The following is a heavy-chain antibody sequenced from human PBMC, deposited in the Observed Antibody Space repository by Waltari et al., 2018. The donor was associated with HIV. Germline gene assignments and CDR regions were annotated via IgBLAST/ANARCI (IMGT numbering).Heavy chain of an antibody. Sequence: QVQLQQCGAGLLKPSETLSLTCAVYGGSFSGYSWNWIRQPPGKGLEWIGDINHSGSTNYNPSLKRRVTISVDTSKNQFSLKLSSVTAADTAVYYCARGRYYYDSSDTGRYYFDYWGQGTLVTVSS. CDR2: INHSGST. CDR3: ARGRYYYDSSDTGRYYFDY. CDR1: GGSFSGYS. D-gene: IGHD3-22*01. V-gene: IGHV4-34*01. J-gene: IGHJ4*02.